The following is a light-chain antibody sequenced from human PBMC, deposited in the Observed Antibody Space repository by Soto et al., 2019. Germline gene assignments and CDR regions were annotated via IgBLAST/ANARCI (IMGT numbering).Light chain of an antibody. CDR1: QSLSISY. Sequence: EHVLAQVSSTLSSSPGERDAPSCKAIQSLSISYLAWYQQKPGQSPXLXXYGASSRATGIPDRFSGTGSGTDFTLTISRLEPEDFAVYYCQHYGTSPQITFGQGTRLEIK. CDR3: QHYGTSPQIT. J-gene: IGKJ5*01. CDR2: GAS. V-gene: IGKV3-20*01.